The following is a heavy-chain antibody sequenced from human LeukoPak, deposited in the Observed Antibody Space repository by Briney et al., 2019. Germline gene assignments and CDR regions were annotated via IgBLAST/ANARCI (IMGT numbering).Heavy chain of an antibody. CDR3: AIVTTSFWSGYYDFDY. CDR2: IYYSGST. V-gene: IGHV4-39*07. CDR1: GGSISSSSYY. D-gene: IGHD3-3*01. Sequence: TSETLSLTCTVSGGSISSSSYYWGWIRQPPGKGLEWIGSIYYSGSTYYNPSLKSRVTISVDTSKNQFSLKLSSVTAADTAVYYCAIVTTSFWSGYYDFDYWGQGTLVTVSS. J-gene: IGHJ4*02.